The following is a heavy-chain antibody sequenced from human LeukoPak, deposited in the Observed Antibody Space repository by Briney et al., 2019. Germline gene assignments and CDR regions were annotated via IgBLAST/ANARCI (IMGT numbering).Heavy chain of an antibody. Sequence: SQTLSLTCAISEDSVSSNSAAWNWIRQSPSRGLEWLGRTYYRSKWYNDYAVSVKGRIAINPDTSKNQFSLQLNSVTPEDTAVYYCASRTSGYDLGYYFDYWGQGTLVTVSS. V-gene: IGHV6-1*01. CDR1: EDSVSSNSAA. D-gene: IGHD5-12*01. CDR3: ASRTSGYDLGYYFDY. CDR2: TYYRSKWYN. J-gene: IGHJ4*02.